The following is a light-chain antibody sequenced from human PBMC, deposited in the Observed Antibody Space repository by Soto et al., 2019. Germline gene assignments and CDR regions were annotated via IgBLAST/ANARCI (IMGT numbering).Light chain of an antibody. Sequence: IQMTQSPSSVSASVGDSVTITCRASQGISNWLVWYQQKPGKAPNLLIYGASTLLSGVSSRFSGTGSGTDFTLTITNLQPEDFAIYLCQQTSSFPLTFGGGTKVEV. CDR3: QQTSSFPLT. CDR1: QGISNW. V-gene: IGKV1-12*01. J-gene: IGKJ4*01. CDR2: GAS.